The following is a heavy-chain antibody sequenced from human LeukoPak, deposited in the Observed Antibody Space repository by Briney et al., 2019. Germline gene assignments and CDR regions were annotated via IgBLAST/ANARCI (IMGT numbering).Heavy chain of an antibody. Sequence: PGGSLRLSCAASGFTFSSYAMSWVRQAPGKGLEWVSAISGSGGSTYYADSVKGRFTISRDNSKNTLYLQMNSLRAEDTAVYYCAKDRLAAMIVVLNGFDIWGQGTVVTVSS. J-gene: IGHJ3*02. CDR2: ISGSGGST. D-gene: IGHD3-22*01. CDR1: GFTFSSYA. V-gene: IGHV3-23*01. CDR3: AKDRLAAMIVVLNGFDI.